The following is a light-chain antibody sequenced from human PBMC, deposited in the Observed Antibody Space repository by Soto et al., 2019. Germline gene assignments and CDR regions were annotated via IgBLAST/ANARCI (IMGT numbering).Light chain of an antibody. CDR3: QKCKVAPFT. V-gene: IGKV1-27*01. CDR1: QGIDTY. Sequence: DIQMTQSPSSLSASVGDRVTITCRASQGIDTYLAWYQQKPGRVPKLLIYAASTLQSGVPSRFSGSGSGTDFTLTISSLQPEDVATYYCQKCKVAPFTFGGGTKVDIK. J-gene: IGKJ4*01. CDR2: AAS.